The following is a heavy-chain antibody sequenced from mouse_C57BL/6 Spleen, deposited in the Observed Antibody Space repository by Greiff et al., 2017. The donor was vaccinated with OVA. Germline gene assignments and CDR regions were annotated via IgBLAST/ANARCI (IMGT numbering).Heavy chain of an antibody. CDR1: GYTFTSYG. Sequence: VKLQQSGAELARPGAPVKLSCKASGYTFTSYGISWVQQRTGQGLEWIGEIYPRSGNTYYNEKFKGKATLTADKSSSTAYMELRSLTSEDSAVYFCAREPPHGSSYGNAMDYWGQGTSVTVSS. V-gene: IGHV1-81*01. D-gene: IGHD1-1*01. CDR3: AREPPHGSSYGNAMDY. J-gene: IGHJ4*01. CDR2: IYPRSGNT.